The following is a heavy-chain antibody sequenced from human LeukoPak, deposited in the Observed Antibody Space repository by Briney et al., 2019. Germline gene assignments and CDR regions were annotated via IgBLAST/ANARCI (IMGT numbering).Heavy chain of an antibody. CDR1: GFTFSSYA. D-gene: IGHD4/OR15-4a*01. CDR2: ISGSGGNT. V-gene: IGHV3-23*01. CDR3: AKSPFVSYGADYLDA. Sequence: GGSLRLSCAASGFTFSSYAMSWVRQAPGKGLEWVSAISGSGGNTYYADSVKGRFTISRDNSKNTLYLQMDSLRAEDTAVYYCAKSPFVSYGADYLDAWGRGTLVTVSS. J-gene: IGHJ4*02.